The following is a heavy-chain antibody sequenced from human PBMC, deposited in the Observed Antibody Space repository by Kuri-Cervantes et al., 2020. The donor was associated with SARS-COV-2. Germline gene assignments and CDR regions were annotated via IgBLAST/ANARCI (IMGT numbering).Heavy chain of an antibody. V-gene: IGHV4-39*07. CDR3: AFQDTRSGGSSWAFDI. J-gene: IGHJ3*02. Sequence: SETLSLTCTVSGGSISSSSYYWGWIRQPPGKALEWIGSIYYSGSTYYNPSLKSLVTISVDTSKDQFSLKLSSVTAADTAVYYCAFQDTRSGGSSWAFDIWGQGTRVTVSS. CDR1: GGSISSSSYY. CDR2: IYYSGST. D-gene: IGHD2-15*01.